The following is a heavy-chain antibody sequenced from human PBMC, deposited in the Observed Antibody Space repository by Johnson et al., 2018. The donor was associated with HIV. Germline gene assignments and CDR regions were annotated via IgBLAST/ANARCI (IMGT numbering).Heavy chain of an antibody. J-gene: IGHJ3*02. CDR3: AKDTGGNSGSDAFDI. CDR2: ISWNSGSI. D-gene: IGHD3-10*01. V-gene: IGHV3-9*01. Sequence: VQLVESGGGLVQPGRSLRLSCAVSGFSFDDYAMHWVRQAPGKGPEWVSGISWNSGSIGYADSVKGRFTISRDNSKNTLYLQMNSLRTEDTAVYYCAKDTGGNSGSDAFDIWGQGTLVTVSS. CDR1: GFSFDDYA.